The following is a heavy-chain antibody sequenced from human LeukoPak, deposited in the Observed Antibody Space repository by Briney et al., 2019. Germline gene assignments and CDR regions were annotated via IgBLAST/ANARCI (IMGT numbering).Heavy chain of an antibody. CDR1: GFTFSSYG. Sequence: GGSLRLSCAASGFTFSSYGMHWVRQAPGKGLEWVAVISYDGSNKYYADSVKGRFTISRDNSKNTLYLQMNSLRAEDTAVYYCAKDLQLRYFDWARMGRSYYDMDVWGKGTTVTVSS. D-gene: IGHD3-9*01. J-gene: IGHJ6*04. V-gene: IGHV3-30*18. CDR3: AKDLQLRYFDWARMGRSYYDMDV. CDR2: ISYDGSNK.